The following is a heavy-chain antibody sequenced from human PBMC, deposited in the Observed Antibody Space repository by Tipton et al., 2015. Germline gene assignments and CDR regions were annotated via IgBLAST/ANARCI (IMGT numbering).Heavy chain of an antibody. CDR1: GGSFYTYY. D-gene: IGHD5-24*01. CDR3: ARGGSPIIEMAYHHYGLDV. CDR2: IYHSGTT. J-gene: IGHJ6*02. V-gene: IGHV4-34*01. Sequence: LRLSCSLSGGSFYTYYGTWIRQPPGQGLAWIGEIYHSGTTNYNPSLRGRFTISLRTSKNQLSLKVDSVTAADTAIYYCARGGSPIIEMAYHHYGLDVWGQGTTVTVSS.